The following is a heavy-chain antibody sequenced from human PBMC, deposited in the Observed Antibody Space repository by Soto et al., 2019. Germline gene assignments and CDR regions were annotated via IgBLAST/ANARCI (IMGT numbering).Heavy chain of an antibody. D-gene: IGHD3-10*01. V-gene: IGHV3-43*01. CDR2: ISWDGGST. Sequence: LSLSCAASGFTFDDYTMHWVRQAPGKGLEWVSLISWDGGSTYYADSVKGRFTISRDNSKNSLYLQMNSLRTEDTALYYCAKAGYYGSGSYWAHYGMDVWGQGTTVTVSS. CDR1: GFTFDDYT. CDR3: AKAGYYGSGSYWAHYGMDV. J-gene: IGHJ6*02.